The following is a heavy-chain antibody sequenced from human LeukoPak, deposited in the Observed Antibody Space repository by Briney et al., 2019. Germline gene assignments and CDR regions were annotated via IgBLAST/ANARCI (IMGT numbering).Heavy chain of an antibody. D-gene: IGHD6-19*01. CDR1: ALTFSRASGWTFTGAW. V-gene: IGHV3-15*01. J-gene: IGHJ4*02. CDR2: IKSKAYGGTT. Sequence: PGGSLRLSCAASALTFSRASGWTFTGAWVSWVGQAAGMGLEWVGRIKSKAYGGTTDYAAPVKGRFTISRDDSKNTLYLQMNSLRSDDTAVYYCASEKQWLAGYWGQGALVTVSS. CDR3: ASEKQWLAGY.